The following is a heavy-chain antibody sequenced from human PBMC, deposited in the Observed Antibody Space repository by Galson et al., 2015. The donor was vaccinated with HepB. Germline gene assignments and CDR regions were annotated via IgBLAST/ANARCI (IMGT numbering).Heavy chain of an antibody. V-gene: IGHV3-21*01. CDR2: ISPSSAYI. J-gene: IGHJ4*02. CDR1: GFTFRPYS. CDR3: TRERKVGATTGDY. D-gene: IGHD1-26*01. Sequence: SLRLSCAASGFTFRPYSLNWVRQAPGKGLEWVSSISPSSAYIYYADSVKGRFTTSRDDAENSLFLQMNSLRAEDTGVYYCTRERKVGATTGDYWGQGTLVTVSS.